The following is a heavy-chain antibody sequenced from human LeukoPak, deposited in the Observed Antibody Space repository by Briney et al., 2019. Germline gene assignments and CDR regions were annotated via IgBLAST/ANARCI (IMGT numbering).Heavy chain of an antibody. D-gene: IGHD2-15*01. Sequence: GGSLRLSCAASGFSISNYGMHWVRQAPGKGLEWVAFIRYDGSNKYYADSVKGRFTISRDNSKNMLYLEMNSLSTEDTAVYYCAKVRYCSGVNCYPDDNWGQGTLVTVSS. CDR3: AKVRYCSGVNCYPDDN. CDR2: IRYDGSNK. J-gene: IGHJ4*02. CDR1: GFSISNYG. V-gene: IGHV3-30*02.